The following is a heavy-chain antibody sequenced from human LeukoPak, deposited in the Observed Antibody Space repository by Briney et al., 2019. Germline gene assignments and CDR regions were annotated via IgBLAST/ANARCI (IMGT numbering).Heavy chain of an antibody. CDR2: INSGGRST. V-gene: IGHV3-74*01. D-gene: IGHD4-17*01. CDR1: GFTFRSYW. CDR3: ARGNGDYVSLFDY. Sequence: PGGSLRLSCAASGFTFRSYWMHWVRQAPGKGLLWVSRINSGGRSTNYADSVKGRFTISRDNAKNTLNLQMNGLRAEDTALYYCARGNGDYVSLFDYWGQGTLVTVSS. J-gene: IGHJ4*02.